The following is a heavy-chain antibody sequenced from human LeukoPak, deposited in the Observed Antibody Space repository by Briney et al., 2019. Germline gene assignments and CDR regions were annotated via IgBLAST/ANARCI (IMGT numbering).Heavy chain of an antibody. V-gene: IGHV4-59*01. D-gene: IGHD3-16*01. CDR2: IYYSGST. J-gene: IGHJ4*02. CDR1: GGSFSGYY. Sequence: SETLSLTCAVYGGSFSGYYWSWIRQPPGKGLEWIGYIYYSGSTNYNPSLKSRVTISVDTSKNQFSLNLNSVTAADTAVYYCARGIRGAADYWGQGTLVTVSS. CDR3: ARGIRGAADY.